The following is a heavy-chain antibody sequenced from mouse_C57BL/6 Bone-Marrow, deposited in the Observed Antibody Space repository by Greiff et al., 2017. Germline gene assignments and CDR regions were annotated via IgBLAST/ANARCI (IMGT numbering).Heavy chain of an antibody. CDR1: GYTFTEYT. CDR2: FYPGSGSI. J-gene: IGHJ2*01. V-gene: IGHV1-62-2*01. CDR3: ARHERGDYGSSFGY. D-gene: IGHD1-1*01. Sequence: QVQLKESGAELVKPGASVKLSCKASGYTFTEYTIHWVKQRAGQGLEWIGWFYPGSGSIKYNEKFKDKATLTADKSSSTVYMELSRLTSEVSAGYFSARHERGDYGSSFGYWGQGTTLTVSS.